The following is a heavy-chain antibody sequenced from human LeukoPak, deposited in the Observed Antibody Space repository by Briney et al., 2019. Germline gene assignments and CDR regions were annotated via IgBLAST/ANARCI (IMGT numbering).Heavy chain of an antibody. CDR3: ARATRRGSGSPYNFDY. CDR1: GGSISSSSYY. CDR2: INHSGST. Sequence: PSETLSLTCTVSGGSISSSSYYWNWIRQPPGKGLEWIGEINHSGSTNYNPSLRSRVTISVDTSKNQFSLRLSSVTAADTAVYYCARATRRGSGSPYNFDYWGQGTLVTVSS. D-gene: IGHD3-10*01. J-gene: IGHJ4*02. V-gene: IGHV4-39*07.